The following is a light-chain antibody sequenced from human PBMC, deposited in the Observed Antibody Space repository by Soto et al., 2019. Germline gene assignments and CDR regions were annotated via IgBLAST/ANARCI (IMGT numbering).Light chain of an antibody. J-gene: IGKJ5*01. Sequence: IQMTQSPSSLSACIGYRLTITFRASQGISNYLAWYQQKPGKVPKLLIYAASTLQSGVSSRFSGSGSGTDFALTISRLEPEDFAVYYCQPHGGSPITVGPGTRLDIK. CDR3: QPHGGSPIT. CDR2: AAS. V-gene: IGKV1-27*01. CDR1: QGISNY.